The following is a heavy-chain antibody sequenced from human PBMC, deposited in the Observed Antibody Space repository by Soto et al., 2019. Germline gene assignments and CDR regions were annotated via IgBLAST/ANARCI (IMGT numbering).Heavy chain of an antibody. Sequence: PGGSLRLSCAASGFTFSNAWMSWVRQAPGKGLEWVSAISGSGGSTYYADSVKGRFTISRDNSKNTLYLQMNSLRAEDTAVYYCAKGVGYYGSGSLYYYYGMDVWGQGTTVTVSS. CDR1: GFTFSNAW. CDR3: AKGVGYYGSGSLYYYYGMDV. J-gene: IGHJ6*02. D-gene: IGHD3-10*01. CDR2: ISGSGGST. V-gene: IGHV3-23*01.